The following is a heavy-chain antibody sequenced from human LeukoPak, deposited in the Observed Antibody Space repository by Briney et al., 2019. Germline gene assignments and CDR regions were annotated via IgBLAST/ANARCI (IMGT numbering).Heavy chain of an antibody. D-gene: IGHD3-10*01. V-gene: IGHV3-23*01. CDR1: GFTFSTFA. CDR2: ISGSGGST. CDR3: AKDLGTMVRGFDY. J-gene: IGHJ4*02. Sequence: GGSLRLSCAASGFTFSTFAMIWVRQAPGKGLEWVSAISGSGGSTYYADSVKGRFTISRDNSKNTLYLQMNSLRAEDTAVYYCAKDLGTMVRGFDYWGQGTLVTVSS.